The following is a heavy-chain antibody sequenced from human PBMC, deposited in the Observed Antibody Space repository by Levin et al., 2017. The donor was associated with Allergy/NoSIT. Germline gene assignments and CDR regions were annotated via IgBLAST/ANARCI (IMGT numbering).Heavy chain of an antibody. J-gene: IGHJ2*01. CDR3: ARTGYSSGWYSYWYFDL. CDR2: INPNSGGT. Sequence: ASVKVSCKASGYTFTGYYMHWVRQAPGQGLEWMGRINPNSGGTNYAQKFQGRVTMTRDTSISTAYMELSRLRSDDTAVYYCARTGYSSGWYSYWYFDLWGRGTLVTVSS. CDR1: GYTFTGYY. D-gene: IGHD6-19*01. V-gene: IGHV1-2*06.